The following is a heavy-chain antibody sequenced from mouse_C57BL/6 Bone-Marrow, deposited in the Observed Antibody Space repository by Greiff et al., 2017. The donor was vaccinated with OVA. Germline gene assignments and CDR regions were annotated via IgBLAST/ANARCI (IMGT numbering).Heavy chain of an antibody. Sequence: QVQLQQSGAELMKPGASVKLSCKATGYTFTGYWIEWVKQRPGHGLEWIGEILPGSGSTTYNEKFKGKATFTADTSSNTAYMQLSSLTTEDSAIYYCAREGWLLPYFDYWGQGTTLTVSS. CDR3: AREGWLLPYFDY. J-gene: IGHJ2*01. D-gene: IGHD2-3*01. V-gene: IGHV1-9*01. CDR1: GYTFTGYW. CDR2: ILPGSGST.